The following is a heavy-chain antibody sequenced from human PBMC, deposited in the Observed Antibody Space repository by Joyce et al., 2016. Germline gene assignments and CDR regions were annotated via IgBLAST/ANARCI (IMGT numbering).Heavy chain of an antibody. V-gene: IGHV3-23*01. D-gene: IGHD2-21*02. CDR2: ISGSGSTR. J-gene: IGHJ6*02. Sequence: VISGSGSTRSYAGSVRGRFAISRDNSKSTLFLQMHSLRAEDTAVYFCVKSVMTDYNLDDALDVWGQGTTVTVSS. CDR3: VKSVMTDYNLDDALDV.